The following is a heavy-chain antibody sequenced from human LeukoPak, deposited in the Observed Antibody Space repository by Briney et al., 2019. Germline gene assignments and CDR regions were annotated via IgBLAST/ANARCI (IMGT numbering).Heavy chain of an antibody. CDR3: ARRPLWFGEEERYGMDV. J-gene: IGHJ6*02. D-gene: IGHD3-10*01. Sequence: GASEKVSCKASGYTFTGYYMHWVRQAPGQGLEWMGWINPNSGGTNYAQKFQGRVTMTRDTSISTAYMELSRLRSDDTAVYYCARRPLWFGEEERYGMDVWGQGTTVTVSS. CDR1: GYTFTGYY. CDR2: INPNSGGT. V-gene: IGHV1-2*02.